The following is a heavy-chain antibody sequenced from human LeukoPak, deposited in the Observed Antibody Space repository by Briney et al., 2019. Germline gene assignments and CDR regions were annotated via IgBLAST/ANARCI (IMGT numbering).Heavy chain of an antibody. D-gene: IGHD4-11*01. CDR2: INPNSGGT. V-gene: IGHV1-2*02. CDR3: ARDRLYSNYDY. J-gene: IGHJ4*02. CDR1: GYTFTGYY. Sequence: ASVKVSCTASGYTFTGYYMHWVRQAPGQGLEWMGWINPNSGGTNYAQKFQGRVTMTRDTSISTAYMELSRLRPDDTAVYYCARDRLYSNYDYWGQGTLVTVSS.